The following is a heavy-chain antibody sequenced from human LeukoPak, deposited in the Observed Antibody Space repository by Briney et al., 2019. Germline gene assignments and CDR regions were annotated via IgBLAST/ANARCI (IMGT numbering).Heavy chain of an antibody. CDR2: TYYNSKWYN. V-gene: IGHV6-1*01. Sequence: SQTLSLTCAISGDSVSSSRATWNWIRQSPSRGLEWLGRTYYNSKWYNDYAVSVKSRIAINPDTSKNQFSLQLNSVTPEDTAVYFCARRRYYGYVGYFDYWGQGTLVTVSS. J-gene: IGHJ4*02. CDR1: GDSVSSSRAT. D-gene: IGHD3-10*01. CDR3: ARRRYYGYVGYFDY.